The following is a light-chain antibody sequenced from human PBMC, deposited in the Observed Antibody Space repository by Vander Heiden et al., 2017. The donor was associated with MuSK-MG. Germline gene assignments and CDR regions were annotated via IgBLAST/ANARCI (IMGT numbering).Light chain of an antibody. V-gene: IGLV7-46*01. CDR2: DNN. CDR3: SLSYSVPWV. J-gene: IGLJ2*01. Sequence: QAVVTQEPSLTVSPGGTVTLTCGSSTGVVTSGHYPYWLQQKPGQALRILIYDNNNKPSWTPARFSGSLFGGTAALTLSGAQSEDDADYYCSLSYSVPWVFGGGTKLTVL. CDR1: TGVVTSGHY.